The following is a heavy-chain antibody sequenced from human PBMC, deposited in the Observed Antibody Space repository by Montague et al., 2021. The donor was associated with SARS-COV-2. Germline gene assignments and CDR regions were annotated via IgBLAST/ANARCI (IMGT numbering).Heavy chain of an antibody. Sequence: SETLSLTCTVSGDSISSSSYNWGWLRQPPGKGLEWIGSVHYSGRPYYNPSLKSPVTIYVATSKNQLSLKLSSVTAADTAVYYCTRHVHMTWPEPSPGFDYWGQGTLVTVSS. D-gene: IGHD1-1*01. CDR2: VHYSGRP. V-gene: IGHV4-39*01. CDR3: TRHVHMTWPEPSPGFDY. J-gene: IGHJ4*02. CDR1: GDSISSSSYN.